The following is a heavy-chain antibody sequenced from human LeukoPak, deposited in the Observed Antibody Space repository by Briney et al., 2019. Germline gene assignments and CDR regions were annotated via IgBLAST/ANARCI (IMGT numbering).Heavy chain of an antibody. CDR1: GYTFTNYH. CDR3: ARATWYGGNPPGAFDI. V-gene: IGHV1-46*01. J-gene: IGHJ3*02. Sequence: GASVKVSCKASGYTFTNYHLHWVRQAPGQGLEWMGIINPSGGSTSYAQKFQDRVTMTRDTSTSTVYMELNSLRSEDTAVYYCARATWYGGNPPGAFDIWGQGTMVTVSS. D-gene: IGHD4/OR15-4a*01. CDR2: INPSGGST.